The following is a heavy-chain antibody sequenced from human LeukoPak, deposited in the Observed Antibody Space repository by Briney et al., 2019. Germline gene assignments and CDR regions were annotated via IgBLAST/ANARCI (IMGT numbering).Heavy chain of an antibody. CDR2: ISYDGSNK. CDR1: GFTFSSYA. Sequence: GGSLRLSCAASGFTFSSYAMDWVRQAPGKGLEWVAVISYDGSNKYYADSVKGRFTISRDNSKNTLYLQMGSLRAEDMAVYYCARRGVYGGYIDFWGQGTLVTVSS. V-gene: IGHV3-30*14. D-gene: IGHD4-23*01. CDR3: ARRGVYGGYIDF. J-gene: IGHJ4*02.